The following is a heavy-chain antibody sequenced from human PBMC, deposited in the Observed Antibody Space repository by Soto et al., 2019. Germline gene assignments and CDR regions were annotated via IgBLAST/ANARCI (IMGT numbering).Heavy chain of an antibody. Sequence: EVQLVQSGAEVKKPGESLKISCKGSGYSFTSYWIGWVRQMPGKGLEWMGIIYPGDSDTRYSPSFQGQVTISADKSISTAYLQWSSLKASDTAMYYCARHSSSAVLRFLEWSPANWFDPWGQGTLVTVSS. CDR3: ARHSSSAVLRFLEWSPANWFDP. CDR1: GYSFTSYW. CDR2: IYPGDSDT. D-gene: IGHD3-3*01. J-gene: IGHJ5*02. V-gene: IGHV5-51*01.